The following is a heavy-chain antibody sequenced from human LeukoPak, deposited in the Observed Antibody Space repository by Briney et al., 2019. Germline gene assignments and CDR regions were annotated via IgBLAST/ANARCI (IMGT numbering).Heavy chain of an antibody. CDR3: ARARASPCTNGVCYTRYYFDY. D-gene: IGHD2-8*01. V-gene: IGHV4-30-4*01. CDR2: IYYSGST. CDR1: GGSISSGSYY. Sequence: SQTLSLTCTVSGGSISSGSYYWSWIRQPPGKGLEWIGYIYYSGSTYYNPSLKSRVTISVDTSKNQFSLKLSSVTAADTAVYYCARARASPCTNGVCYTRYYFDYWGQGTLVTVSS. J-gene: IGHJ4*02.